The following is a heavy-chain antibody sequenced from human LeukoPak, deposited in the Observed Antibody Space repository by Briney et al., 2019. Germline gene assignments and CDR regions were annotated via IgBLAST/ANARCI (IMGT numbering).Heavy chain of an antibody. V-gene: IGHV1-69*06. D-gene: IGHD3-10*01. CDR3: ARGWFGELFGLAFDI. CDR1: GGTFSSYA. CDR2: IIPIFGTA. Sequence: SVKVSCKASGGTFSSYAISWVRQAPGQGLEWMGGIIPIFGTANYARKFQGRVTITADKSTSTAYMELSSLRSEDTAVYYCARGWFGELFGLAFDIWGQGTMVTVSS. J-gene: IGHJ3*02.